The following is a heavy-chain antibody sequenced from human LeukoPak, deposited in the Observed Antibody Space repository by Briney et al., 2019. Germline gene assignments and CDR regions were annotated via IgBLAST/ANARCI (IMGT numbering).Heavy chain of an antibody. V-gene: IGHV4-39*01. J-gene: IGHJ6*03. D-gene: IGHD2-15*01. Sequence: PSETLSLTCTVSAGSISSRSYYWGWIRQPPGKGLEWIGSSYYSGSPHYNPSLKSRVAISVDTSKNQFSLRLSSVTAADTAVYYCARQLNPHKLPSLRVYYMDVWAKGPRSPSP. CDR1: AGSISSRSYY. CDR2: SYYSGSP. CDR3: ARQLNPHKLPSLRVYYMDV.